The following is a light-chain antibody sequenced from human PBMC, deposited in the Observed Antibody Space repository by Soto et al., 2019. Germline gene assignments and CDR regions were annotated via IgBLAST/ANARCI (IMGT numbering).Light chain of an antibody. J-gene: IGLJ1*01. CDR2: EVT. CDR3: NSYTTSATYV. CDR1: SSDVGGYNY. Sequence: QSFLTRPASVSGSPGQSITSSCTGTSSDVGGYNYVSCYQHHPGEAPKLIIFEVTKRPSGVPYRFSGSKSANTASLTISGLQAEDEADYFCNSYTTSATYVFGSGTKVTVL. V-gene: IGLV2-14*01.